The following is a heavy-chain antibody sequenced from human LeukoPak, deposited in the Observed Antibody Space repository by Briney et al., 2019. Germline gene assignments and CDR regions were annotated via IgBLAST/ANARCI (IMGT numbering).Heavy chain of an antibody. J-gene: IGHJ4*02. CDR3: ASYTIFGVVTNQFDY. CDR1: GGSFSGYY. Sequence: SETLSLTCAVYGGSFSGYYWSWIRQHPGKGLEWIGYIYYSGGTYYNPSLKSRVTISVDTSKNQFSLKLSSVTAADTAVYYCASYTIFGVVTNQFDYWGQGTLVTVSS. V-gene: IGHV4-31*11. CDR2: IYYSGGT. D-gene: IGHD3-3*01.